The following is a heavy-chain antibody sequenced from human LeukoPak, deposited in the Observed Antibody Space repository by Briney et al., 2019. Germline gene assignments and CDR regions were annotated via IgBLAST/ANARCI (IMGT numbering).Heavy chain of an antibody. J-gene: IGHJ5*02. CDR2: IYYSGST. V-gene: IGHV4-59*08. Sequence: PSETLSLTCTVSGGSISSYYWSWIRQPPGKGLEWIGYIYYSGSTNYNPSLKSRVTISVDTSKNRFSLKLSSVTAADTAVYYCARRPATYYYDSSGYYSPWFDPWGQGTLVTVSS. D-gene: IGHD3-22*01. CDR3: ARRPATYYYDSSGYYSPWFDP. CDR1: GGSISSYY.